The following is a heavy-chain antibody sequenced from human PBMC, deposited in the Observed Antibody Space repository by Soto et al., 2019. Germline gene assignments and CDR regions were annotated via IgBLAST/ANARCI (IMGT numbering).Heavy chain of an antibody. CDR2: ISGSGGST. J-gene: IGHJ6*02. D-gene: IGHD3-16*01. CDR3: AKADCDYVWGYYHYGMDV. CDR1: GFTFSSYA. Sequence: EVQLLESGGGLVQPGGSLRLSCAASGFTFSSYAMSWVRQAPGKGLEWVSAISGSGGSTYYADSVKGRFTISRDNSKNTLYLQMNSLRAEDTAVYYCAKADCDYVWGYYHYGMDVWGQGTTVTVSS. V-gene: IGHV3-23*01.